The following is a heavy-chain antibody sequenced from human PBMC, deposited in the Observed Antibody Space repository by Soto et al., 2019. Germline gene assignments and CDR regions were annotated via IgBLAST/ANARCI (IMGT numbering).Heavy chain of an antibody. V-gene: IGHV4-34*01. CDR2: INHSGST. J-gene: IGHJ5*02. CDR1: GGSFSGYY. D-gene: IGHD6-13*01. Sequence: PSETLSLTCAVYGGSFSGYYWSWIRQPPGKGLEWIGEINHSGSTNYNPSLKSRVTISVDTSKNQFSLKLSSVTAADTAVYYCARGGVRRSSLAGDWFDPWGQGTLVNVSS. CDR3: ARGGVRRSSLAGDWFDP.